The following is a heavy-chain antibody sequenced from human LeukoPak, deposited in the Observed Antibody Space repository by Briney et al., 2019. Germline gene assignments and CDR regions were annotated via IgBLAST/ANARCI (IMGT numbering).Heavy chain of an antibody. V-gene: IGHV4-59*01. J-gene: IGHJ4*02. CDR3: VRAREGEVLLLDS. CDR2: IHASGST. CDR1: DGSISNYF. Sequence: PSETLSLTCSVSDGSISNYFWSWIRQPPGKGLEWIGYIHASGSTNDNPSLERRVSISLDTSKNRFSLKLNSVTAADTAVYYCVRAREGEVLLLDSWGRGTLVTVSS. D-gene: IGHD3-10*01.